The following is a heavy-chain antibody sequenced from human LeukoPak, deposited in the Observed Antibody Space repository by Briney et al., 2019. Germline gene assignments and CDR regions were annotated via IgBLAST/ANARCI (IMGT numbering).Heavy chain of an antibody. Sequence: PGGSLRLSCAASGFTFSSYAMHWVRQAPGKGLEYVSAISSNGDNTYYANSVKGRFTISRDNSKNTLYLQMASLRGDDTAVYYCARGLWLVAGTENDWGQGTLVTVSS. V-gene: IGHV3-64*01. D-gene: IGHD6-19*01. CDR3: ARGLWLVAGTEND. J-gene: IGHJ4*02. CDR1: GFTFSSYA. CDR2: ISSNGDNT.